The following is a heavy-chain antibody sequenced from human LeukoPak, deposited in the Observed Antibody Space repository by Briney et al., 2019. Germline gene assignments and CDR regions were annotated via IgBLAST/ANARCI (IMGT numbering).Heavy chain of an antibody. V-gene: IGHV4-30-4*08. Sequence: KSSETLSLSCTLSGGSLSSGAYYWTWIRQSPGKGLEWIGHISYRGSTDYKASLRSRITMSIDNSKNQFSLKLSSVTAADTAVYFCARDVSSGWGGDTFDIWGQGTTVIVSS. CDR3: ARDVSSGWGGDTFDI. CDR1: GGSLSSGAYY. CDR2: ISYRGST. D-gene: IGHD6-19*01. J-gene: IGHJ3*02.